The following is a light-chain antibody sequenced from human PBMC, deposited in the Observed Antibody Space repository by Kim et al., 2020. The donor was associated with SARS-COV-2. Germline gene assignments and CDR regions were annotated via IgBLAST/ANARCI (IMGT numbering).Light chain of an antibody. V-gene: IGKV1-9*01. J-gene: IGKJ1*01. CDR2: AAS. CDR3: QQLNSDPCT. CDR1: QGISSY. Sequence: SAGDRSTNTFRGRQGISSYLALDQQKPGKAPKLRILAASTLQSGDPSRFSGSGAGTEFTLTISSLQPEDFATYYCQQLNSDPCTFGQGTKVDIK.